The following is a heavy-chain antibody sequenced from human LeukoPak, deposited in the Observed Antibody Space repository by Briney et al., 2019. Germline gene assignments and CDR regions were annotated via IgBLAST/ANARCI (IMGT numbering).Heavy chain of an antibody. CDR1: GYSISSGYY. CDR2: IYHSGST. V-gene: IGHV4-38-2*01. Sequence: SETLSLTCAVSGYSISSGYYWGWIRQPPGKGLEWIGSIYHSGSTYYNPSLKSRVTISVDTSKNQFSLKLSSVTAADTAVYYCARHDFVVVVAATPWFDPWGQGTLVTVSS. J-gene: IGHJ5*02. D-gene: IGHD2-15*01. CDR3: ARHDFVVVVAATPWFDP.